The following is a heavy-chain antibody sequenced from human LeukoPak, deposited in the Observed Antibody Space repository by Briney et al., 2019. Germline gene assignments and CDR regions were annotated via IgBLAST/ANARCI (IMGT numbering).Heavy chain of an antibody. D-gene: IGHD6-19*01. J-gene: IGHJ4*01. Sequence: GGSLRLSCVGSGFSFSSYWMTWVRQAPGKGLEWVANIKQDGSETYYVDSVKGRFTIYRDNAENSVYMQMNSLRAEDTAVYCCARAGQWPAPQQIDYWGHGTLVTVSS. CDR1: GFSFSSYW. V-gene: IGHV3-7*01. CDR3: ARAGQWPAPQQIDY. CDR2: IKQDGSET.